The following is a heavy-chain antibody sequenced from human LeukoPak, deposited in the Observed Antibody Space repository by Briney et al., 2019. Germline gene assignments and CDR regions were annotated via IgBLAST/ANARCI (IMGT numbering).Heavy chain of an antibody. CDR2: IFPDGHQE. V-gene: IGHV3-7*01. CDR1: GFSFSSYH. Sequence: PGGSLRLSCVASGFSFSSYHMSWVRQAPGKGLGCVAHIFPDGHQESCDASVRGRFTVSRDNAENSVFLQMNSLRVEDTAIYYCARWRWQQSEFDLWGQGALVTVSS. J-gene: IGHJ4*02. D-gene: IGHD5-24*01. CDR3: ARWRWQQSEFDL.